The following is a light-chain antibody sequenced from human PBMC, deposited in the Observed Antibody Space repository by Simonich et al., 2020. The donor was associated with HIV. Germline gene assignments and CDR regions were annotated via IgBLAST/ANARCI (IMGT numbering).Light chain of an antibody. CDR2: AAS. J-gene: IGKJ4*01. CDR1: QSITNY. CDR3: QQSYNTLLT. V-gene: IGKV1-39*01. Sequence: DILMTQSPSSLPASVGDKVTITCRASQSITNYLNWFQQKPGKAPRLLIYAASSLQSGVPSRFSGRGSGTDFTLSISSLQPEDFATYYCQQSYNTLLTFGGGTKVEIK.